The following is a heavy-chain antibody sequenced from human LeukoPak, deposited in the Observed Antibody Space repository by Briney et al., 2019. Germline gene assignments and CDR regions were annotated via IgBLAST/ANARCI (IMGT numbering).Heavy chain of an antibody. CDR1: GFTFSSYS. D-gene: IGHD3-3*01. J-gene: IGHJ6*02. V-gene: IGHV3-21*01. CDR3: ARDGITIPRRWGSGNYGMDV. CDR2: ISSSSSYI. Sequence: YPGGSLRLSCAASGFTFSSYSMNWVRQAPGKGLEWVSSISSSSSYIYYADSVKGRFTISRDNAKNSLYLQMNSLRAEDTAVYYCARDGITIPRRWGSGNYGMDVWGQGTTVTVSS.